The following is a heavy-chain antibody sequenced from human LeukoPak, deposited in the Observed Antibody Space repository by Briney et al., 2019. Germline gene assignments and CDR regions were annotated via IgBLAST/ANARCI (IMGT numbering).Heavy chain of an antibody. CDR1: GFTFGTYW. Sequence: PGGSLRLSCAASGFTFGTYWMSWVRQAPGKGLEWVSAISGSGGSTYYADSVKGRFTISRDNSKNTLYLQMNSLRAEDTAVYYCAKDQALWFGELLIPDYWGQGTLVTVSS. V-gene: IGHV3-23*01. CDR3: AKDQALWFGELLIPDY. D-gene: IGHD3-10*01. J-gene: IGHJ4*02. CDR2: ISGSGGST.